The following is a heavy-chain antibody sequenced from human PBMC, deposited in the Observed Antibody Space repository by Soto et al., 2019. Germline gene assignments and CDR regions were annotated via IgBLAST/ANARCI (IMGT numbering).Heavy chain of an antibody. CDR3: ARDHQRTAIDY. CDR1: GFTISSYA. D-gene: IGHD5-18*01. J-gene: IGHJ4*02. Sequence: QVQLVESGGGVVQPGRSLRLSCAASGFTISSYAMHWVRQAPGKGLEWVALISYDGSNKYYADSVKGRFTISRDNSKNTLFFQMNSLRAEDTAVYYCARDHQRTAIDYWGQGTLVTVSS. CDR2: ISYDGSNK. V-gene: IGHV3-30-3*01.